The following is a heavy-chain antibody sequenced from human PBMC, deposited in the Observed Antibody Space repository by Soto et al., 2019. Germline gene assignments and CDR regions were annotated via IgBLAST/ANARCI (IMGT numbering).Heavy chain of an antibody. V-gene: IGHV1-3*01. J-gene: IGHJ5*02. Sequence: QVQLVQSGAEVKKAGASIRISCKASGYTFSTSGMHWVRQAPGQGLEWVGWINGVNGNTKYSQKFQDRVTITRDSSASTAYMEVSGLTSEDTGVLYCARAPRLTQLSAWGQGTQVIVSS. CDR2: INGVNGNT. CDR1: GYTFSTSG. CDR3: ARAPRLTQLSA. D-gene: IGHD1-1*01.